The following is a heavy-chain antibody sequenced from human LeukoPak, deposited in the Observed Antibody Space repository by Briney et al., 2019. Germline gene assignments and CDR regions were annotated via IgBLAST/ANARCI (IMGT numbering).Heavy chain of an antibody. V-gene: IGHV3-74*01. J-gene: IGHJ4*02. D-gene: IGHD2-2*01. CDR2: IDGDGSWT. Sequence: GGSLRLSCAASGNYWMHWVRQAPGKGLVWVSHIDGDGSWTTYADSVKGRFTISKDNAKNTVYLQMNNLRAEDTAVYYCVSFYETYWGRGTLVTVSS. CDR3: VSFYETY. CDR1: GNYW.